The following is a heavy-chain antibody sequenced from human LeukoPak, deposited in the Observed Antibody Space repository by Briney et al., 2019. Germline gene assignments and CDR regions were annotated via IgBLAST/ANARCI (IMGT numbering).Heavy chain of an antibody. Sequence: GGSLRLSCEASGFDFSNYWMSWVRQTQGNGLEWVANIKQDGSEQYYVGSMKGRFTVSRDNAKNSLSLRMNSLRADDTAVYYCARNSGWSVDYWGQGALVTVSS. J-gene: IGHJ4*02. CDR2: IKQDGSEQ. CDR1: GFDFSNYW. D-gene: IGHD6-19*01. V-gene: IGHV3-7*01. CDR3: ARNSGWSVDY.